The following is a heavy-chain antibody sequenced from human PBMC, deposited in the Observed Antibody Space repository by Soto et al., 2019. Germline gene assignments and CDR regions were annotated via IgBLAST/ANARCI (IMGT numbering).Heavy chain of an antibody. Sequence: GGSLRLSCAASGFTFSSYAMSWVRRAPGKGLEWVSGISGSAGSTYYADSVKGRFTISRDNSKNTLYLQMNSLRAEDTAVYYCAKDLRPNTFMYYFDYWGQGTLVTVSS. J-gene: IGHJ4*02. D-gene: IGHD3-16*01. CDR3: AKDLRPNTFMYYFDY. CDR1: GFTFSSYA. V-gene: IGHV3-23*01. CDR2: ISGSAGST.